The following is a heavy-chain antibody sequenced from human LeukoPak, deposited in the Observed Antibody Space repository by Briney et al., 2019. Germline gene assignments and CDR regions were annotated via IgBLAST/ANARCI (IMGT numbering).Heavy chain of an antibody. D-gene: IGHD2-8*01. Sequence: GGSLRLSCAGSGFTFSSYAMTWVRQAPGKGLEWVSGTIGSGGSTYYADSVNGRFTMSRDNSKNTRYLQMNSLRAEDTAVYYCATAGCTDGICYLDYWGQGTLVTVSS. CDR2: TIGSGGST. CDR1: GFTFSSYA. CDR3: ATAGCTDGICYLDY. J-gene: IGHJ4*02. V-gene: IGHV3-23*01.